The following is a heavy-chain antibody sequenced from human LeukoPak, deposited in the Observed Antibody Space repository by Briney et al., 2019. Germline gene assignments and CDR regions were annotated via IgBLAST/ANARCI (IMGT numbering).Heavy chain of an antibody. J-gene: IGHJ2*01. Sequence: PGGSLRLSCVGSGFTFSSNGIQWVRQAPGKGLEWVAVVAADGGHKVYSDSVKGRFSMSRDNSKNTAFLQMDSLGAEDAAVYFCAREHSHNNWFFDLWGSGTPVTVSS. V-gene: IGHV3-30*03. CDR3: AREHSHNNWFFDL. D-gene: IGHD5-18*01. CDR2: VAADGGHK. CDR1: GFTFSSNG.